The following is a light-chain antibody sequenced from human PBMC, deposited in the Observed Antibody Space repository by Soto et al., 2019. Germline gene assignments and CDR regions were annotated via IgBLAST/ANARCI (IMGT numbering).Light chain of an antibody. CDR1: QGISTF. V-gene: IGKV1-27*01. CDR2: GAS. CDR3: QKYGGALWT. J-gene: IGKJ1*01. Sequence: DIQMTQSPSSLSASVGDRATFSCRASQGISTFLAWFQQNPGKVPKLLIYGASTLQSGVPSRFSGSGSGTDFTLTISSLQPEDVAGYFCQKYGGALWTFGQGTKVDIK.